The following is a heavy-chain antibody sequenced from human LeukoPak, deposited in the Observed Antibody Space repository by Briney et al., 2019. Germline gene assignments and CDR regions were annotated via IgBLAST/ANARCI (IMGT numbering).Heavy chain of an antibody. CDR1: GGSISSYY. CDR3: ARHQTRNIVLLWFGGLDF. J-gene: IGHJ4*02. CDR2: INPGGST. V-gene: IGHV4-34*01. Sequence: SETLSLTCTVSGGSISSYYWSWIRQPPGKGLEWIGEINPGGSTNYSPSLKSRVTISVDTSKNQFSLKLSSVTAADTAVYYCARHQTRNIVLLWFGGLDFWGQGTLVTVSS. D-gene: IGHD3-10*01.